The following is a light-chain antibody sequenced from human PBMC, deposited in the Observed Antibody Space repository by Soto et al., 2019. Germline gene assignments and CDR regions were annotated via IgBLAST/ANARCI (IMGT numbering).Light chain of an antibody. J-gene: IGKJ1*01. CDR3: QQNNNWPRT. V-gene: IGKV3-15*01. Sequence: EIVITQSPATLSVSPGERATLSCRASQSVSSNVAWYQQKPGQAPRLLIYSASTRATGIPARFSGSGSGTEFTLTISSLQSEDFAVYYCQQNNNWPRTFGQGTRWIS. CDR1: QSVSSN. CDR2: SAS.